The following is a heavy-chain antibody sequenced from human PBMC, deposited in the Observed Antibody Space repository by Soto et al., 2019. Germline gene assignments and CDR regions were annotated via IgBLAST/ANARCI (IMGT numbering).Heavy chain of an antibody. CDR1: GFSLRNGGVG. CDR2: IYWNDDK. CDR3: AHKLDTVDWFAP. Sequence: QITLKESGPTLVKPTQTLTLTCSFSGFSLRNGGVGVGWIRQPPGKALEWVALIYWNDDKRYSPSLKSRLTLTKDTSKDQVVLTMTNVDPVDTATYYFAHKLDTVDWFAPWGQGTLVTVSS. D-gene: IGHD5-18*01. V-gene: IGHV2-5*01. J-gene: IGHJ5*02.